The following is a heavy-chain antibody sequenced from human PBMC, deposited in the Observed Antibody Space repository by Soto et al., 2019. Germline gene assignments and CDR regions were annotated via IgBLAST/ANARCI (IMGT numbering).Heavy chain of an antibody. CDR1: GFNFSSYG. CDR2: ISYDGSNK. D-gene: IGHD5-12*01. Sequence: QVQLVESGGGVVQPGRSLRLSCAASGFNFSSYGMHWVRQAPRKGLEWEAVISYDGSNKYYADSVKGRFTISRDNSKNTLYLQMNGLRAEDTAVYYCAKGQEGWLRGTIDAWGQGTLVTVSS. V-gene: IGHV3-30*18. CDR3: AKGQEGWLRGTIDA. J-gene: IGHJ5*02.